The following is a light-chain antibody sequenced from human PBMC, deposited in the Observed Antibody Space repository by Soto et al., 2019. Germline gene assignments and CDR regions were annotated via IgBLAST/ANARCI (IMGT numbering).Light chain of an antibody. CDR1: QSISSW. CDR2: DAS. Sequence: DIQMTQSPSTLSASVGDRXTITCRASQSISSWLAWYQQKPGKAPKLLIYDASSLESGVPSRFSGSGSGTEFTLTISSLQPDDFATYYCQQYNSYLYTFGQGTKLEIK. CDR3: QQYNSYLYT. J-gene: IGKJ2*01. V-gene: IGKV1-5*01.